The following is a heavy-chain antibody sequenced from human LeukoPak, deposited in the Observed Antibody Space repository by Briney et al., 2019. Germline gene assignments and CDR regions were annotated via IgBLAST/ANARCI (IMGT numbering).Heavy chain of an antibody. V-gene: IGHV3-30*02. CDR3: AKAGKGITGTTAD. CDR1: GFTFSSYG. CDR2: IRYDGSNK. Sequence: VGSLRLSCAASGFTFSSYGMHWVRQAPGKGLEWVAFIRYDGSNKYYADSVKGRFTISRDNSKNTLYLQMDSLRAEDTAVYYYAKAGKGITGTTADWGQGTLVTVSS. D-gene: IGHD1-7*01. J-gene: IGHJ4*02.